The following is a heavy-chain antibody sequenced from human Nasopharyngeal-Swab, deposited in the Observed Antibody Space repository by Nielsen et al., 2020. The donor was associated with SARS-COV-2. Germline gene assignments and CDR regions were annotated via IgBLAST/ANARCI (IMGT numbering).Heavy chain of an antibody. CDR3: ARAGYCSSTSCDTTDY. V-gene: IGHV1-69*13. Sequence: SVKVSCKVSGGTFSSYAISWVRQAPGQGLEWMGGIIPIFGTANYAQKFQGRVTITADESTSTAYMELSSLRSEDTAVYYCARAGYCSSTSCDTTDYWGQGTLVTVSS. J-gene: IGHJ4*02. D-gene: IGHD2-2*02. CDR2: IIPIFGTA. CDR1: GGTFSSYA.